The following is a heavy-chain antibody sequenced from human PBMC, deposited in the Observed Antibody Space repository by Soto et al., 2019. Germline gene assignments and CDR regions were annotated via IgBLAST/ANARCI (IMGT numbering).Heavy chain of an antibody. V-gene: IGHV1-18*01. CDR1: GYTFTSYG. D-gene: IGHD2-2*01. CDR2: ISAYNGNT. J-gene: IGHJ4*02. CDR3: AGGREDIVLVPAATPFDY. Sequence: QVQLVQSGAEVKKPGASVKVSCKASGYTFTSYGISWVRQAPGQGLEWMGWISAYNGNTNYAQKLQGRVTMTTDTSTSTASMELRSLRSDDTAVYYCAGGREDIVLVPAATPFDYWGQGTLVTVSS.